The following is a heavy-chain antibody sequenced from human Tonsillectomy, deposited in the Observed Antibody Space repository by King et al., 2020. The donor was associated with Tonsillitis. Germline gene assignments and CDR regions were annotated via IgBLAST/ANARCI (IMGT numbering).Heavy chain of an antibody. V-gene: IGHV2-5*02. J-gene: IGHJ6*03. Sequence: TLKESGPALVKPTQTLTLTCTFSGFSLSTSGVSVGWIRQPPGKALEGLAVIYWDDDKRYSPSLKSRLTITKDTSKNQVVLTMTNMDPVDTATNYCAHMELELPGLLHYYMDVWGKGTTVTISS. CDR2: IYWDDDK. CDR1: GFSLSTSGVS. CDR3: AHMELELPGLLHYYMDV. D-gene: IGHD1-7*01.